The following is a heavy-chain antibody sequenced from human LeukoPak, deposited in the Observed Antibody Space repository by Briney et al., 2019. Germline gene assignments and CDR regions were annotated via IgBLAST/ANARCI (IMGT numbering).Heavy chain of an antibody. CDR3: PLELGEGFDY. Sequence: PGGSLRLSCAASGFTFTSFAMSWVRQAPGKGLEWVSTISRSGFATYYANSVKGRFTISRDNDKNSLYLQMNSLRAEDTAVYYCPLELGEGFDYWGQGTLVTVSS. D-gene: IGHD1-7*01. V-gene: IGHV3-23*01. J-gene: IGHJ4*02. CDR2: ISRSGFAT. CDR1: GFTFTSFA.